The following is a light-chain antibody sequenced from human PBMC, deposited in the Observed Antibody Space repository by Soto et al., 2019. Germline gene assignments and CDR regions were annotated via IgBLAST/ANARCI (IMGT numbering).Light chain of an antibody. J-gene: IGKJ1*01. CDR1: QSFRSN. Sequence: EIVMTQSPVTLSVSPGERVTLSCRASQSFRSNLAWYQQKPGQAPSLLIYGAFTRATGIPARFSGTGSGTDFTLTISSLEPEDFAVYYCQQRSNWPPTFGQGTKVDIK. CDR3: QQRSNWPPT. CDR2: GAF. V-gene: IGKV3-11*01.